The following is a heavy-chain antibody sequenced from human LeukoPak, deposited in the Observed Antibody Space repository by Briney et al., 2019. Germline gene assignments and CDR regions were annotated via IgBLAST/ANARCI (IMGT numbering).Heavy chain of an antibody. Sequence: GGSLRLSCAASGFTFSSYGMHWVRQDPGKGLEWLAVISYDGSNKYYADSVKGRFTISRDNSKNTLYLQMNSLRAEDTAVYYCAKAILGYSSGWYGFDYWGQGTLVTVSS. CDR3: AKAILGYSSGWYGFDY. CDR1: GFTFSSYG. CDR2: ISYDGSNK. D-gene: IGHD6-19*01. V-gene: IGHV3-30*18. J-gene: IGHJ4*02.